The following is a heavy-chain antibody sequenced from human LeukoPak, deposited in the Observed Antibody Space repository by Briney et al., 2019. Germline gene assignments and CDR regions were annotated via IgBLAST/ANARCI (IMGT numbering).Heavy chain of an antibody. V-gene: IGHV1-69*13. CDR2: IIPIFGTA. CDR3: ARAMGYYYYYMDV. J-gene: IGHJ6*03. Sequence: GASVKVSCKASGGTFSSYAISWVRQAPGQGLEWMGGIIPIFGTANYAQKFQGRVTITADESTSTAYMELRSLRSDDTAVYYCARAMGYYYYYMDVWGKGTTVTVSS. CDR1: GGTFSSYA. D-gene: IGHD3-16*01.